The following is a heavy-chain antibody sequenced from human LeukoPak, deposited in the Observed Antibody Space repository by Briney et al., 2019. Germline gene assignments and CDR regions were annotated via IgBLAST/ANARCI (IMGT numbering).Heavy chain of an antibody. V-gene: IGHV1-24*01. CDR2: FDPEDGET. CDR3: ATHYDSSGYYYDY. D-gene: IGHD3-22*01. Sequence: GASVTVSCTVSGYTLTELSMHWVRQAPGKGLEWMGGFDPEDGETIYAQKFQGRVTMTEGTSTDTAYMELSSLRSEDTAVYYCATHYDSSGYYYDYWGQGTLVTVSS. CDR1: GYTLTELS. J-gene: IGHJ4*02.